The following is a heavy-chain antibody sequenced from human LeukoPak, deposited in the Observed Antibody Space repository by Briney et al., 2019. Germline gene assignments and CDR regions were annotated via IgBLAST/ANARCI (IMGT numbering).Heavy chain of an antibody. V-gene: IGHV4-39*01. CDR3: ARLLIYCSSTRCHFDY. D-gene: IGHD2-2*01. CDR2: IYYSGIT. CDR1: GGSISSSNYY. Sequence: PSETLSLTCTVSGGSISSSNYYWGWIRQPPGKGLEWIGRIYYSGITYYNPSLKSRVTISVDTSNNQFSLKLSSVTAADTAMYYCARLLIYCSSTRCHFDYWGQGTLVTVSP. J-gene: IGHJ4*02.